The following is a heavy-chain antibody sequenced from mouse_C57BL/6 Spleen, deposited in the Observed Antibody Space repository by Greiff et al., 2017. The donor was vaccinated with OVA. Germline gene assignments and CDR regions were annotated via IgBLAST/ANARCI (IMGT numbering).Heavy chain of an antibody. J-gene: IGHJ2*01. CDR1: GYTFTSYW. CDR2: INPSNGGT. D-gene: IGHD1-1*01. Sequence: QVQLQQPGTELVKPGASVKLSCKASGYTFTSYWLHWVKQRPGQGLEWIGNINPSNGGTNYNEKFKSKATLTVDKSSSTAYMKLSSLTSEDSSVYYCARKENLYLLYYFDYWGQGTTLTVSS. V-gene: IGHV1-53*01. CDR3: ARKENLYLLYYFDY.